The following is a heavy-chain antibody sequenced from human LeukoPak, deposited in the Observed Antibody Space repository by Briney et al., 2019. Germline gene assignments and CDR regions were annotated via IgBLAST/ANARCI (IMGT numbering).Heavy chain of an antibody. Sequence: ASVTVSCKASGYTFTGYYMHWVRQAPGQGLEWMGWINPNSGGTNYAQKFQGRVTMTRDTSIGTAYMELSRPRSDDTAVYYCARVPGGDSNWFDPWGQGTLVTVSS. CDR1: GYTFTGYY. D-gene: IGHD4-17*01. CDR3: ARVPGGDSNWFDP. J-gene: IGHJ5*02. CDR2: INPNSGGT. V-gene: IGHV1-2*02.